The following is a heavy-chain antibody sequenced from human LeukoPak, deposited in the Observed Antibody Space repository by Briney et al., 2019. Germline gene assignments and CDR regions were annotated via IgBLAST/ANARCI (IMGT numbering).Heavy chain of an antibody. CDR2: IYYSGST. Sequence: PSETLSLTCTVSGGSISSSSYYWGWIRQPPGKGLEWIGSIYYSGSTYYNPSLKSRVTISVDTSKNQFSLKLSSVTAADTAVYYCARHQDNWNYSVDYRGQGTLVTVSS. CDR1: GGSISSSSYY. D-gene: IGHD1-7*01. V-gene: IGHV4-39*01. CDR3: ARHQDNWNYSVDY. J-gene: IGHJ4*02.